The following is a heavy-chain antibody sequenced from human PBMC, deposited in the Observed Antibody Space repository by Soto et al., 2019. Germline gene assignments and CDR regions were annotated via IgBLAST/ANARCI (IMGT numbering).Heavy chain of an antibody. CDR1: GGSFSGYD. V-gene: IGHV4-34*01. J-gene: IGHJ6*01. CDR2: INHSGST. D-gene: IGHD3-16*02. CDR3: ARTGKNTYDYVWGSYRQSPYYYYGMYV. Sequence: PXETLSLPYAVYGGSFSGYDWGWIRQPPGKGLEWIGEINHSGSTNYNPSLKSRVTISVDTSKNQFSLKLSSVTAADTAVYYCARTGKNTYDYVWGSYRQSPYYYYGMYVWGQGTTVTV.